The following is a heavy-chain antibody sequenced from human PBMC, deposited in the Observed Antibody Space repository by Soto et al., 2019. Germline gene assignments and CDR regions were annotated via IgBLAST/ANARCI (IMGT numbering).Heavy chain of an antibody. J-gene: IGHJ5*02. Sequence: PSETLSLTCAVYGGSFSGYYWSWIRLPPGKGLEWIGEINHSGSTNYNPSLKSRVTISVDTSKNQFSLKLSSVTAADTAVYYCARERRFGELYGHNWFDPWGQGTLVTVSS. CDR1: GGSFSGYY. V-gene: IGHV4-34*01. D-gene: IGHD3-10*01. CDR2: INHSGST. CDR3: ARERRFGELYGHNWFDP.